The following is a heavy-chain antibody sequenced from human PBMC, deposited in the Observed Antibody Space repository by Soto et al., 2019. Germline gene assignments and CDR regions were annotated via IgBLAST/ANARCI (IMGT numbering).Heavy chain of an antibody. CDR2: MNPNSGNT. CDR3: ARMATSGTLNWFDP. J-gene: IGHJ5*02. Sequence: GASVNVSCKASGYTFGNNDISWVRQATGQGLEWMGWMNPNSGNTGYAQKFQGRVSMTRNTSITTAYLELSSLRSADTAIYYCARMATSGTLNWFDPWGQGALVTVSS. V-gene: IGHV1-8*01. CDR1: GYTFGNND.